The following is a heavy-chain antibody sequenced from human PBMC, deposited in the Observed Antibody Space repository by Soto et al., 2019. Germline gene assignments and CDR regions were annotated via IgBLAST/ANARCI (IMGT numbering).Heavy chain of an antibody. CDR2: ISAYNGNT. Sequence: GASVKVSCKASGYTFTSYGISWVRQAPGQGLEWMGWISAYNGNTNYAQKLQGRVTMTTDTSTSTAYMELRSLRSDDTAVYYCARDDVDTAMLFVGLKYYYYGMDVWGQGTTVTVS. CDR1: GYTFTSYG. CDR3: ARDDVDTAMLFVGLKYYYYGMDV. J-gene: IGHJ6*02. V-gene: IGHV1-18*04. D-gene: IGHD5-18*01.